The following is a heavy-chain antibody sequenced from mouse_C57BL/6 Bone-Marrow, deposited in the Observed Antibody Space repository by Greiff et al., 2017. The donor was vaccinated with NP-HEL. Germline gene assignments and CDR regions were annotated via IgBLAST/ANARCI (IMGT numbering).Heavy chain of an antibody. J-gene: IGHJ4*01. CDR1: GFTFSDYY. V-gene: IGHV5-16*01. CDR3: ARGGLTNAMDY. CDR2: INYDGSST. Sequence: EVHLVESEGGLVQPGSSMKLSCTASGFTFSDYYMAWVRQVPEKGLEWVANINYDGSSTYYLDSLKSRFIISRDNAKNILYLQMSSLKSEDTATYYCARGGLTNAMDYWGQGTSVTVSS. D-gene: IGHD1-3*01.